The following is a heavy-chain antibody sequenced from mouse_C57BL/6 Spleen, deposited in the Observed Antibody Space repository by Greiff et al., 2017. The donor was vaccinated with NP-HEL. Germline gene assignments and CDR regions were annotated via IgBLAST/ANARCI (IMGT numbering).Heavy chain of an antibody. Sequence: VQLKESGPELVKPGASVKISCKASGYSFTDYNMNWVKQSDGKSLEWIGVINPNYGTTSYNQKFKGKATLTVDKYSSTAYMHLNSLTSVDSAVYYCARDYYGSSYGYFDYWGQGTTLTVSS. CDR3: ARDYYGSSYGYFDY. J-gene: IGHJ2*01. V-gene: IGHV1-39*01. CDR1: GYSFTDYN. D-gene: IGHD1-1*01. CDR2: INPNYGTT.